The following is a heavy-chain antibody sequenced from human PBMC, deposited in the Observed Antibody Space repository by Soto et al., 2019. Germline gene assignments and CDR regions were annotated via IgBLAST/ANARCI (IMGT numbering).Heavy chain of an antibody. Sequence: SETLSLTCTVAGGSISSGGYCWSWIRQHPGKGLEWIGFIYYSGYTYYNPSLKSRVSISVDTSKNQFSLKLSSVTAADTAVYYCARVLGYCTGGNCYPDYWGQGTLVTVSS. J-gene: IGHJ4*02. CDR2: IYYSGYT. V-gene: IGHV4-31*03. CDR3: ARVLGYCTGGNCYPDY. D-gene: IGHD2-15*01. CDR1: GGSISSGGYC.